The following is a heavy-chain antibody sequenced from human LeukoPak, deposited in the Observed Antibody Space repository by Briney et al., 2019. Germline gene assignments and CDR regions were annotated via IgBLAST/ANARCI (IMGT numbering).Heavy chain of an antibody. D-gene: IGHD5-24*01. CDR3: ASPVEAAN. Sequence: SVKVSCKASGGTLSSFAISWVRQAPGQGLEWMGRIIPIFGIANYAQKFQGRVTITADKSTSTAYMELSSLRSEDTAVYYCASPVEAANWGHGTLVTVSS. CDR1: GGTLSSFA. CDR2: IIPIFGIA. V-gene: IGHV1-69*04. J-gene: IGHJ4*01.